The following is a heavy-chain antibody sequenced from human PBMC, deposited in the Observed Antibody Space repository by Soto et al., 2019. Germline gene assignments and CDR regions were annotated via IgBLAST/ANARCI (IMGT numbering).Heavy chain of an antibody. D-gene: IGHD3-10*01. CDR2: IIPILGIA. CDR3: ARGVLWFGELLSGWFDP. V-gene: IGHV1-69*02. J-gene: IGHJ5*02. CDR1: GGTFSSYT. Sequence: SVKVSCKASGGTFSSYTISWVRQAPGQGLEWMGRIIPILGIANYAQKFQGRVTITADKSTSTAYMELSSLRSEDTAVYYCARGVLWFGELLSGWFDPWGQGTLVTVSS.